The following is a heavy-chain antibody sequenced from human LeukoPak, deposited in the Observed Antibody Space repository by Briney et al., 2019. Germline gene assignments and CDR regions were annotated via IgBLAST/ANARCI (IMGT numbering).Heavy chain of an antibody. D-gene: IGHD3-22*01. J-gene: IGHJ4*02. CDR1: GFTFSSYA. CDR2: ISYDGSNK. V-gene: IGHV3-30*04. CDR3: ARAPYAHYYDTSEYYFDY. Sequence: GGSLRLSCAASGFTFSSYAMHWVRQAPGKGLEWVAVISYDGSNKYYADSVKGRFTISRDNSKNTLYLQMNSLRAEDTAVYYCARAPYAHYYDTSEYYFDYWGQGTLVTVSS.